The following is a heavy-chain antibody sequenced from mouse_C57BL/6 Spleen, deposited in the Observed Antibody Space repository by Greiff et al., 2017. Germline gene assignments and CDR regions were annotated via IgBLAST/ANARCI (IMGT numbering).Heavy chain of an antibody. CDR3: ARHAFTTVVATDWYFDV. J-gene: IGHJ1*03. CDR2: FYPGSGSI. Sequence: QVQLKESGAELVKPGASVKLSCKASGYTFTEYTIHWVKQRSGQGLEWIGWFYPGSGSIKYNEKFKDKATLTADKSSSTVYMELSRLTSEDSAVYFCARHAFTTVVATDWYFDVWGTGTTVTVSS. V-gene: IGHV1-62-2*01. D-gene: IGHD1-1*01. CDR1: GYTFTEYT.